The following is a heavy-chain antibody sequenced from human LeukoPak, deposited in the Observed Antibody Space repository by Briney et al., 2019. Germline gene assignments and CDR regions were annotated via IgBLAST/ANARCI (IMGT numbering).Heavy chain of an antibody. Sequence: GGSLGLSCAASGYTFHDYHRSGARQAPGKGPEGVCGYKWNRGSTGYADSVKGRYAISRDNDKNSLYLQMNSLRAEETALYYCARGSVADIWTGNDAFDIWGQGTMITVSS. CDR2: YKWNRGST. CDR1: GYTFHDYH. D-gene: IGHD3/OR15-3a*01. V-gene: IGHV3-20*04. J-gene: IGHJ3*02. CDR3: ARGSVADIWTGNDAFDI.